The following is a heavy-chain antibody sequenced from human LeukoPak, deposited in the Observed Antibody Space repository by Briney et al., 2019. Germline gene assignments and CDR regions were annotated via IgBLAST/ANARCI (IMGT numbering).Heavy chain of an antibody. D-gene: IGHD3-10*01. V-gene: IGHV4-4*07. CDR1: SGSISSFY. CDR2: IFTSGST. Sequence: SETLSLTCTVSSGSISSFYWTWIRQPAGKGLEWIGRIFTSGSTNYNPSLKSRVTMSVDTSKNQFSLKLSSVTAADTAVYYCAGDGDLLGDFDYWGQGTLVTVSS. CDR3: AGDGDLLGDFDY. J-gene: IGHJ4*02.